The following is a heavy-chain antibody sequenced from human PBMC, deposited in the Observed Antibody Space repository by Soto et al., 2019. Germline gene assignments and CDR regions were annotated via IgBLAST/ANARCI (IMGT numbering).Heavy chain of an antibody. CDR1: ESTLSNVW. J-gene: IGHJ4*02. V-gene: IGHV3-15*01. D-gene: IGHD2-21*01. CDR3: TTDPIRDY. Sequence: GGSLRLSCAPSESTLSNVWMSWVRQAPGKGLEWVGRVKREIDGATTDYAAPVKGRFTISRDDAKNTVYLQMNSLRTEDTAVYYCTTDPIRDYWGLGTLVTVSS. CDR2: VKREIDGATT.